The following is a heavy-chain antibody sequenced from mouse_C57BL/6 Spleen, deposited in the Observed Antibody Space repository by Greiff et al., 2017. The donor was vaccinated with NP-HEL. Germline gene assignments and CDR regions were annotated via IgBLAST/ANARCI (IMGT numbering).Heavy chain of an antibody. CDR3: ARGEYYSNLDY. CDR1: GYTFTSYW. V-gene: IGHV1-50*01. J-gene: IGHJ2*01. Sequence: QVQLQQPGAELVKPGASVKLSCKASGYTFTSYWMQWVKQRPGQGLEWIGEIDPSDSYTNYNQKFKGKATLTVDTSSSTAYMQLSRLTSEDSAVYYCARGEYYSNLDYWGQGTTLTVSS. D-gene: IGHD2-5*01. CDR2: IDPSDSYT.